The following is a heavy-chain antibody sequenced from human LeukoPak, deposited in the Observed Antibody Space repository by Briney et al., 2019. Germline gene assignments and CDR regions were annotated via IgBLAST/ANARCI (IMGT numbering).Heavy chain of an antibody. CDR3: ARTAPSYDSSGYYSPSYYYGMDV. Sequence: GGSLRLSCAAYGFTFSSYWMHWVRQAPGKGLVWVSRINSDGSSTSYADSVKGRFTISRDNAKNTLYLQMNSLRAEDTAVYYCARTAPSYDSSGYYSPSYYYGMDVWGQGTTVTVSS. D-gene: IGHD3-22*01. J-gene: IGHJ6*02. V-gene: IGHV3-74*01. CDR1: GFTFSSYW. CDR2: INSDGSST.